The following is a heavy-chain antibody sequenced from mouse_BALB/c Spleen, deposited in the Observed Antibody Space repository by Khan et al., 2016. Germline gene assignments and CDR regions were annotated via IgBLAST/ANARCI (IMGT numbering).Heavy chain of an antibody. CDR3: ARQGYDGAMDY. CDR2: IWTGGNT. D-gene: IGHD2-14*01. J-gene: IGHJ4*01. V-gene: IGHV2-4-1*01. Sequence: VQLQESGPGLVQPSQSLSITCTVSGFSLTSYGVHWVRQSPGKGLEWLGVIWTGGNTDYNAAFISRLTISKENSKSQVFFKMNSLQADDTAIYYCARQGYDGAMDYWGQGTSVTVSS. CDR1: GFSLTSYG.